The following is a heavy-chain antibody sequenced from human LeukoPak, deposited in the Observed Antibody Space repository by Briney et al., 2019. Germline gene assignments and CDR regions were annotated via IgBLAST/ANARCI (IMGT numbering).Heavy chain of an antibody. V-gene: IGHV4-39*01. Sequence: SETLSLTCTVSGGSISSSSYYWGWIRQPPGKGLEWIGSIYYSGSTYYNPSLKSRVTISVDTSKNQFSLKLSSVTAADTAVYYCARVVGYSYGNFDYWGQGTLVTVSS. CDR2: IYYSGST. D-gene: IGHD5-18*01. J-gene: IGHJ4*02. CDR3: ARVVGYSYGNFDY. CDR1: GGSISSSSYY.